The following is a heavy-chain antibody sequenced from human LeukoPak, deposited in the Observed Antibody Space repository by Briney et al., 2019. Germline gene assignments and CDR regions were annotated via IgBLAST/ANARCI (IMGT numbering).Heavy chain of an antibody. CDR1: GESLSGYY. D-gene: IGHD1-26*01. CDR2: INHGGGT. Sequence: PSETLSLTCAVYGESLSGYYWSRIRQPPGKGLEWIGEINHGGGTNYNPSLKSRVTMSVDTSKNQFSLKLSSVTAADTAVFYCARQRRSAVGTTPYWYLDLWGRGTLVTVSS. V-gene: IGHV4-34*01. CDR3: ARQRRSAVGTTPYWYLDL. J-gene: IGHJ2*01.